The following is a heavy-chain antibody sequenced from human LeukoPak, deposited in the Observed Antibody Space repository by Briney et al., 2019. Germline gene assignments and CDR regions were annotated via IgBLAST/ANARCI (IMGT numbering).Heavy chain of an antibody. J-gene: IGHJ5*02. CDR1: GFTFSIYG. D-gene: IGHD3-10*01. CDR3: TKEGLPSGSSWSAWFDP. Sequence: GGSLRLSCAASGFTFSIYGTHWVRQAPGKGLEWVAVIANDAKTTYYADSVKGRFTISRDNSKNTFYLQMNSLRAEDTAVYYCTKEGLPSGSSWSAWFDPWGQGTLVTVSS. CDR2: IANDAKTT. V-gene: IGHV3-30*18.